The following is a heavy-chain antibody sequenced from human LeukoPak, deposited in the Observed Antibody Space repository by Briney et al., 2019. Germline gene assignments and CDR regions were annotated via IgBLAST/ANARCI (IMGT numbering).Heavy chain of an antibody. J-gene: IGHJ6*04. V-gene: IGHV3-30*04. CDR2: ISYDGSNK. Sequence: GGSLLLSCAASGFTFSSYAMHWVRQAPGKGQEGVAVISYDGSNKYYADSVKGRFTISRDNSKNTLYLQMNSLRAEDTAVYYCARVSAYCSSTSCYYYYGMDVWGKGTTVTVSS. D-gene: IGHD2-2*01. CDR3: ARVSAYCSSTSCYYYYGMDV. CDR1: GFTFSSYA.